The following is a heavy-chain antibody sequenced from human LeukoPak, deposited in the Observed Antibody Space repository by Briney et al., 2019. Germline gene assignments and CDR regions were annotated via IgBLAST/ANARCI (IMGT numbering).Heavy chain of an antibody. V-gene: IGHV3-30*18. CDR1: GFTFSSYG. CDR3: AKVRSSSWYGNGMDV. J-gene: IGHJ6*02. D-gene: IGHD6-13*01. CDR2: TSYDGSNK. Sequence: GRSLRLSCAASGFTFSSYGMHWVRQAPGKGLEWVAVTSYDGSNKYYADSVKGRFTISRDNSKNTLYLQMNSLRAEDTAVYYCAKVRSSSWYGNGMDVWGQGTTVTVSS.